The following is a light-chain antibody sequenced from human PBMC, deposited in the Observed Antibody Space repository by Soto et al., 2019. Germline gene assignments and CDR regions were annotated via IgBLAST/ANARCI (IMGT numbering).Light chain of an antibody. J-gene: IGKJ4*01. V-gene: IGKV1-39*01. CDR2: AAS. CDR1: QSISSY. CDR3: QQSYSNQLT. Sequence: DIEMTQSTSSLSASVGDRVTMACRASQSISSYLNWYKQKPGKDPKILIYAASSLQSGVPSRFSGSGSGKDGTLKISSMQPEEWATDYGQQSYSNQLTVGGGPKVDIK.